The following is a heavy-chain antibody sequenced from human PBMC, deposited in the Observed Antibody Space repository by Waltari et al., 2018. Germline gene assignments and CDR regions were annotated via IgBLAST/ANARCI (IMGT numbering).Heavy chain of an antibody. Sequence: EVQLVESGGGLVQTGGSLRLSCAASGFHFSGYWMSWVRQAPGKGLGWLANISHDGGGKFFLGSVKGRFTISRYNAKNSVYLQMNSLTGEDAAVYYCATSLDAAGNDWGQGTLVTVSS. J-gene: IGHJ4*02. CDR1: GFHFSGYW. V-gene: IGHV3-7*01. CDR2: ISHDGGGK. CDR3: ATSLDAAGND. D-gene: IGHD5-18*01.